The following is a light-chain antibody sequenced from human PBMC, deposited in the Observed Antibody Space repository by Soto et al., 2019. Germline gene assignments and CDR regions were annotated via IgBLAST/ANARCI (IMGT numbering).Light chain of an antibody. Sequence: AIQMTQSPSSLSASVGDRVTITCRASQYIRHDLGWYQQKPGKAPKLLIYTASTLESGVPSRFSGSGSGTDFSLTITSLQPEDFANYYCLQDYTYPWTFGQGTKVEIK. J-gene: IGKJ1*01. CDR1: QYIRHD. CDR3: LQDYTYPWT. V-gene: IGKV1-6*01. CDR2: TAS.